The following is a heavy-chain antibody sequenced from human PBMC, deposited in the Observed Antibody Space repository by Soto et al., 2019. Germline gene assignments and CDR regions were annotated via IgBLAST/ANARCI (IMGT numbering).Heavy chain of an antibody. Sequence: SETLSLTCSVSGAALNSGNYYWSWIRQVPGKGLEWIGHIYVTGAVDYNPTLRDRITISQDTSESQFSLNLRLVTAADTAVYYCARLRIATNNYKWFDPWGQGTLVTVSS. CDR1: GAALNSGNYY. D-gene: IGHD2-21*01. CDR3: ARLRIATNNYKWFDP. CDR2: IYVTGAV. J-gene: IGHJ5*02. V-gene: IGHV4-31*03.